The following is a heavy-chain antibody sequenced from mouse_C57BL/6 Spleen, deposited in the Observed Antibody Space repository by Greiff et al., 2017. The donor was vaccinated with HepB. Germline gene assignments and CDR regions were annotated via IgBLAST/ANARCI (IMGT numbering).Heavy chain of an antibody. CDR2: IYPGDGDT. J-gene: IGHJ1*03. CDR3: ARDGSSPWYFDV. D-gene: IGHD1-1*01. CDR1: GYAFSSSW. V-gene: IGHV1-82*01. Sequence: QVQLQQSGPELVKPGASVKISCKASGYAFSSSWMNWVKQRPGKGLEWIGRIYPGDGDTNYNGKFKGKATLTADKSSSTAYMQLSSLTSEDSAVYFCARDGSSPWYFDVWGTGTTVTVSS.